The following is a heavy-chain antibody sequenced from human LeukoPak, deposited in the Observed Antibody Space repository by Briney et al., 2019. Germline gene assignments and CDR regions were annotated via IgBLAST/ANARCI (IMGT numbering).Heavy chain of an antibody. Sequence: SVKVSCKASGGTFSSYAISWVRQAPGQGLEWMGGIIPIFGTANYAQKFQGRVTITADESTSTAYMELSSLRSEDTAVYYCARSRFSIAARLMEPEARWFDPWGQGTLVTVSS. D-gene: IGHD6-6*01. V-gene: IGHV1-69*13. CDR3: ARSRFSIAARLMEPEARWFDP. CDR1: GGTFSSYA. J-gene: IGHJ5*02. CDR2: IIPIFGTA.